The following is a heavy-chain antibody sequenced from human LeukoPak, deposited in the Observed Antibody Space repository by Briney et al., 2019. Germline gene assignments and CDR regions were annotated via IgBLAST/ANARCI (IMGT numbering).Heavy chain of an antibody. D-gene: IGHD2-2*01. CDR1: GFTFSSYW. Sequence: PGGSLRLSCAASGFTFSSYWMHWVRQAPGKGLVWVSRINSDGSSTSYADSVKGRFTISRDNAKNTLYLQMNSLRAEDTAVYYCARDPGYCSSTSCYLFDYWGQGTLVTVSS. V-gene: IGHV3-74*01. CDR3: ARDPGYCSSTSCYLFDY. J-gene: IGHJ4*02. CDR2: INSDGSST.